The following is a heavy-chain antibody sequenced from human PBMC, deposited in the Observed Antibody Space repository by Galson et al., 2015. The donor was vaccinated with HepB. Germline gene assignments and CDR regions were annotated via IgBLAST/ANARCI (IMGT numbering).Heavy chain of an antibody. V-gene: IGHV3-11*01. CDR3: ARWLGTFDI. CDR2: ISSSGSTK. D-gene: IGHD6-19*01. CDR1: GFTFSDYY. J-gene: IGHJ3*02. Sequence: SLRLSCAASGFTFSDYYMNWIRQAPGKGLEWVSYISSSGSTKYYADSVKGRFTISRDNAENSLYLQMNSLRAEDTAVYYCARWLGTFDIWGQGTMVTVSS.